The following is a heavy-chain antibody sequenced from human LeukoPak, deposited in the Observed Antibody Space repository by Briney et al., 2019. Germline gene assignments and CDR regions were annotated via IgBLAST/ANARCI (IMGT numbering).Heavy chain of an antibody. CDR1: GFTFSSYA. CDR2: ISYDGSNK. CDR3: ARDRSSGWPEYFQH. J-gene: IGHJ1*01. D-gene: IGHD6-19*01. Sequence: PGGSLRLSCAASGFTFSSYAMHWVRQAPGKGLEGVAVISYDGSNKYYADSVKGRFTISRDNSKNTLYLQMNSLRAEDTAVYYCARDRSSGWPEYFQHWGQGTLVTVSS. V-gene: IGHV3-30-3*01.